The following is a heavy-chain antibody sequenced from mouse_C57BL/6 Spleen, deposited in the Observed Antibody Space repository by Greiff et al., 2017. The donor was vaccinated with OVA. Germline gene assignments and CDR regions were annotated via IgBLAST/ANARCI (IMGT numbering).Heavy chain of an antibody. CDR2: IDPETGGT. CDR3: TKDYSNYVSFAY. J-gene: IGHJ3*01. CDR1: GYTFTDYE. Sequence: VKLQESGAELVRPGASVTLSCKASGYTFTDYEMHWVKQTPVHGLEWIGAIDPETGGTAYNQKFKGKAILTADKSSSTAYMELRSLTSEDSAVDYCTKDYSNYVSFAYWGQGTLVTVSA. V-gene: IGHV1-15*01. D-gene: IGHD2-5*01.